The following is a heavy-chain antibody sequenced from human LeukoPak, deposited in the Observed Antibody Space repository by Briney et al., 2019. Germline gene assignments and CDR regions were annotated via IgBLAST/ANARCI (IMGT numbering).Heavy chain of an antibody. D-gene: IGHD3-16*02. J-gene: IGHJ3*02. CDR1: GGSISGYY. V-gene: IGHV4-59*01. CDR2: IYYSGST. Sequence: SETLSLTCTVSGGSISGYYWSWIRQPPGKGLEWIGYIYYSGSTNYNPSLKSRVTISVDTSKNQFSLKLSSVTAADTAVYYCARVGGIYDYVWGSYRHDAFDIWGQGTMVTVSS. CDR3: ARVGGIYDYVWGSYRHDAFDI.